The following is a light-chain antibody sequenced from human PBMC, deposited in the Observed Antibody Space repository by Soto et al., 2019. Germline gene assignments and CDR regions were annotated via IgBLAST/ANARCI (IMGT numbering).Light chain of an antibody. Sequence: EIVLTQSPGTLSLSLGERATLSCRASQSVSGNSLAWYQQKPGQAPRLLIYSASHRATDIPDRFSGSGFATYFTLAISRLEPEDSALYYCRQFGSSPQTFGPGTKVDI. V-gene: IGKV3-20*01. CDR2: SAS. CDR1: QSVSGNS. J-gene: IGKJ3*01. CDR3: RQFGSSPQT.